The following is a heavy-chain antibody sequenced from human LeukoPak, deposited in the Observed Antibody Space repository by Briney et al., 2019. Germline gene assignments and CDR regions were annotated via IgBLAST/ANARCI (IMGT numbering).Heavy chain of an antibody. V-gene: IGHV4-34*01. CDR2: VNHSGTT. CDR3: ARGRAEYSSGWFRYNWFDP. D-gene: IGHD6-19*01. Sequence: SETLSLTCAVYGGSFNIYYWTWIRQPPGKGLEWIGEVNHSGTTNYTPSLKSRVTISVETSKDQFSLKLTSVTAADTAMYFCARGRAEYSSGWFRYNWFDPWGQGTLVIVSS. CDR1: GGSFNIYY. J-gene: IGHJ5*02.